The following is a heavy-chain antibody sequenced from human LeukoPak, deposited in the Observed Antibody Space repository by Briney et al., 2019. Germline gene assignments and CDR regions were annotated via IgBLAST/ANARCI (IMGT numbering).Heavy chain of an antibody. Sequence: SETLSLTCTVSGGSISSYYWSWIRQPAGKGLEWIGRIYTSGSTNYNPSLKSRVTMSVDTPKNQFSLKLSSVTAADTAVYYCARDQTYYYDSSGYYGAFDIWGQGTMVTVSS. V-gene: IGHV4-4*07. CDR2: IYTSGST. CDR1: GGSISSYY. J-gene: IGHJ3*02. D-gene: IGHD3-22*01. CDR3: ARDQTYYYDSSGYYGAFDI.